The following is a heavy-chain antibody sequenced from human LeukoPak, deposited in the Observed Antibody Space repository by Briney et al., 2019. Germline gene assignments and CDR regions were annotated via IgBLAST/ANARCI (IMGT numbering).Heavy chain of an antibody. D-gene: IGHD1-7*01. J-gene: IGHJ5*02. CDR1: GYSFTSYW. CDR3: ARHYNWNYVPDP. Sequence: GESLKISCKGFGYSFTSYWIGWVRQLPGKGLEWMGITYPGDSDTRYSPSFQGQVTFSAAKSITTAYLQWSSLKASYTAMYYCARHYNWNYVPDPWGQGTLVTVSS. CDR2: TYPGDSDT. V-gene: IGHV5-51*01.